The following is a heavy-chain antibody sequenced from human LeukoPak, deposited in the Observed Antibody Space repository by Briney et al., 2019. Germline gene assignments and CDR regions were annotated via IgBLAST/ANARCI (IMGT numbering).Heavy chain of an antibody. Sequence: SSETLSLTCTVSGGSISSYYWSWIRQPPGKGLEWIGYIYYSGSTNYNPSLKSRVTISVDTSKNQFSLKLSSVTAADTAVYYCARGPQQLADYWGQGTLVIVSS. CDR3: ARGPQQLADY. V-gene: IGHV4-59*01. CDR2: IYYSGST. D-gene: IGHD6-13*01. CDR1: GGSISSYY. J-gene: IGHJ4*02.